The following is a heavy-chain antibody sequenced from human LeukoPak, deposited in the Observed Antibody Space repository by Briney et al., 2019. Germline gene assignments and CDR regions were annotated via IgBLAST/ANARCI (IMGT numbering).Heavy chain of an antibody. CDR3: AKEGSLGYYYYGMDV. CDR2: IRSSGGST. J-gene: IGHJ6*02. CDR1: GFTFSSSA. Sequence: GGSLRLSCAASGFTFSSSAMSWVRQAPGKGLEWVSTIRSSGGSTYYADSVEGRFTISRDNSKNTLDLQMNSLRAEDTAVYYCAKEGSLGYYYYGMDVWGQGTTVTVSS. V-gene: IGHV3-23*01.